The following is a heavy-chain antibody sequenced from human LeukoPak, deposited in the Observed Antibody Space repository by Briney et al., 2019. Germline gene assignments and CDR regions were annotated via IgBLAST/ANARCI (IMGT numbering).Heavy chain of an antibody. J-gene: IGHJ4*02. CDR2: IRYDGSNK. Sequence: GGSLRLSCAASGFTFSSYGMHWVRQAPGKGLEWVAFIRYDGSNKYYADSVKGRFTISRDNSKNTLYLQMNSLRAEDTAVYYCAREITSSSGRYYFDYWGQGILVTVSS. CDR3: AREITSSSGRYYFDY. CDR1: GFTFSSYG. D-gene: IGHD6-13*01. V-gene: IGHV3-30*02.